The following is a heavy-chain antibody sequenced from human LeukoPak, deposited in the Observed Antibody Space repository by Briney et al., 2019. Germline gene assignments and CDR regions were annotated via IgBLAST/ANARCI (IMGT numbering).Heavy chain of an antibody. CDR2: ISAYNGNT. D-gene: IGHD3-3*01. CDR3: ARDGRYYGFWSGYYYYFDY. CDR1: GYTFTSYG. Sequence: ASVKVSCKASGYTFTSYGISWVRQAPGQGLEWMGWISAYNGNTNYAQKLQGRVTMTTDTSTSTAYMELRSLRSDDTAVYYCARDGRYYGFWSGYYYYFDYWGQGTLVTVSS. J-gene: IGHJ4*02. V-gene: IGHV1-18*01.